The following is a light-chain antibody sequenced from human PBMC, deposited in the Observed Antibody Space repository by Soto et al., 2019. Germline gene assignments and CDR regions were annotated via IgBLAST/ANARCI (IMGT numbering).Light chain of an antibody. CDR1: QSVSSSY. J-gene: IGKJ1*01. CDR2: GAS. CDR3: QQYGSSPGRT. V-gene: IGKV3-20*01. Sequence: EIVLTQSPGTLSLSPGERATLSCRASQSVSSSYLAWYQQKPGQAPSLLIYGASSRATGIPDRFSGSGSGTDFTLTISRLEPEDFAVYYCQQYGSSPGRTFGQGTKVEIK.